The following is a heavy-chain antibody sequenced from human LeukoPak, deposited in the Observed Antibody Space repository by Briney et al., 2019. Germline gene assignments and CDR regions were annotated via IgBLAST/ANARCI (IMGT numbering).Heavy chain of an antibody. D-gene: IGHD3-10*01. CDR2: ISSSSSYI. CDR3: ARDRRYYGSGSYRSYYYMDV. CDR1: GFTFSSYS. V-gene: IGHV3-21*01. Sequence: PGGSLRLSCAASGFTFSSYSMNWVRQAPGKGLEWVSSISSSSSYIYYADSVKGRFTISRDNAKNSLYLQMNSLRAEDTAVYYCARDRRYYGSGSYRSYYYMDVWGKGATVTISS. J-gene: IGHJ6*03.